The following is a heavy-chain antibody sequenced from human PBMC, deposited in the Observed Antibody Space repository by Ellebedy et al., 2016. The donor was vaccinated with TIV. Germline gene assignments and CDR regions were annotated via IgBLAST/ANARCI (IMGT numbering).Heavy chain of an antibody. CDR1: GFTFSTYA. CDR2: LTTGGVT. J-gene: IGHJ3*02. V-gene: IGHV3-21*06. D-gene: IGHD4-23*01. Sequence: PGGSLRLSCVVSGFTFSTYAMRWFRQAPGKGLEWVSALTTGGVTFYADSVKGRFTISRDNAKNSLYLHMNSLSAEDTAVYYCARSTVINPEGDAYDIWGQGTKVTVSS. CDR3: ARSTVINPEGDAYDI.